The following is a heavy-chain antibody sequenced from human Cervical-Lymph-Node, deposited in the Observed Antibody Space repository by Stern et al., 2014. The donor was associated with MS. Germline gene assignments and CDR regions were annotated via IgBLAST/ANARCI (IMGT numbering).Heavy chain of an antibody. Sequence: VQLLQSGPEVQKPGSSVKVSCRASGGTFSSSDISWVRQAPGQGLEWMGGIIPIIGTANYAQKYQGRVTITADESTSTAYMELSSLRSEDTAIYYCALGGFGHYFEYWGQGTLVTVSS. J-gene: IGHJ4*02. V-gene: IGHV1-69*01. CDR2: IIPIIGTA. CDR3: ALGGFGHYFEY. D-gene: IGHD3-10*01. CDR1: GGTFSSSD.